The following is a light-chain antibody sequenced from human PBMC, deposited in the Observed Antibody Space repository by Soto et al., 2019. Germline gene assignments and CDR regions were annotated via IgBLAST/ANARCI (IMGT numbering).Light chain of an antibody. CDR1: QSVSIN. J-gene: IGKJ2*01. CDR3: QQYNNWPPMYT. V-gene: IGKV3-15*01. CDR2: GAS. Sequence: EIVMTQSPATLYVSPGERATLSCRASQSVSINLAWYQQKPGQAPRLLIYGASIMATGIPFRFSGSGSGTEFTLTISRLQSADFAVYYCQQYNNWPPMYTVGQGTKLEIK.